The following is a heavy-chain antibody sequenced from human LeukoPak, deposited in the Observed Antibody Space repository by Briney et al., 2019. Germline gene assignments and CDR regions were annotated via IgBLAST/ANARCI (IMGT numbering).Heavy chain of an antibody. CDR3: ARATGGNTRFDY. J-gene: IGHJ4*02. Sequence: PGGSLRLSCAASGFTFSDHYMDWVRQAPGKGLEWVGRTRNRANSYTTEYAASVKGRFTISRDGSKNSLYLQMNSLKTEDTAVYYCARATGGNTRFDYWGQGTLVTVSS. V-gene: IGHV3-72*01. CDR2: TRNRANSYTT. D-gene: IGHD4-23*01. CDR1: GFTFSDHY.